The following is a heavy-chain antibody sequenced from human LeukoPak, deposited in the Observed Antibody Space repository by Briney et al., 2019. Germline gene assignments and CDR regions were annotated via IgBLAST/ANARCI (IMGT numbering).Heavy chain of an antibody. D-gene: IGHD2-21*01. CDR1: GGSISSGGYS. Sequence: SQTLSLTCAVSGGSISSGGYSWSWVRRPPGKGLEWIGYIYHSGSTYYNPSLKSRLTISVDRSKNQSSLKLSSVTAADTAVYYCARAEGAVISREGEWFDPWGQGTLVTVSS. CDR2: IYHSGST. CDR3: ARAEGAVISREGEWFDP. V-gene: IGHV4-30-2*01. J-gene: IGHJ5*02.